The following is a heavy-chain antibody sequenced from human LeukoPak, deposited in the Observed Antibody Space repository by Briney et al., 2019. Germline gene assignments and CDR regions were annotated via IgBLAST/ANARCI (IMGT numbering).Heavy chain of an antibody. D-gene: IGHD6-13*01. CDR3: VGSSWYRSYFDY. CDR2: IYTSGST. J-gene: IGHJ4*02. Sequence: SETLSLTCAVYGGSISSYYWSWIRQPAGKGLEWIGRIYTSGSTNYNPSLKSRVTMSVDTSKNQFSLKLSSVTAADTAVYYCVGSSWYRSYFDYWGQGTLVTVSS. V-gene: IGHV4-59*10. CDR1: GGSISSYY.